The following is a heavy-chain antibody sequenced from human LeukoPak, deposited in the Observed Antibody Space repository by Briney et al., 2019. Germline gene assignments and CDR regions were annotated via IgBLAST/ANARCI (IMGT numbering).Heavy chain of an antibody. CDR3: ARSALYMVRGVSDY. CDR1: GYTFTSYG. J-gene: IGHJ4*02. CDR2: ISAYNGNT. Sequence: ASVKVSCKASGYTFTSYGISWVRPAPGQGLEWMGWISAYNGNTNYAQKLQGRVTMTTDTSTSTAYMELRSLRSADTAVYYCARSALYMVRGVSDYWGQGTLVTVSS. V-gene: IGHV1-18*01. D-gene: IGHD3-10*01.